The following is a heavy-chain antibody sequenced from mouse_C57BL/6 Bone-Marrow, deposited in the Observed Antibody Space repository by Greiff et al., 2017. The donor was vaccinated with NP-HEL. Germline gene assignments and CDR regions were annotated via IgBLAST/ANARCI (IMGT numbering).Heavy chain of an antibody. CDR1: GFNIKDDY. D-gene: IGHD1-1*01. Sequence: EVQLQQSGAELVRPGASVKLSCTASGFNIKDDYMHWVKQRPEQGLEWIGWIDPENGATEYASKFQGKATITADTSSNTAYLQLSSLTSEDTAVYYCTTPITTVVATEAMDYWGQGTSVTVSS. CDR3: TTPITTVVATEAMDY. J-gene: IGHJ4*01. V-gene: IGHV14-4*01. CDR2: IDPENGAT.